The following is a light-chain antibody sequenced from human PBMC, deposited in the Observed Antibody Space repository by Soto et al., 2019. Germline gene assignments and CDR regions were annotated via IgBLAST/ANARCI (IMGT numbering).Light chain of an antibody. CDR2: EDT. V-gene: IGLV2-23*01. Sequence: QSALTQPASVSGSPGQSINISCSGTSSDVGAYNLVSWYQQFPGKAPKLMIYEDTQRPSGISDRFSGSKSGNTASLTISGLQTEDEADYYCCSYAGHRTLVFGEGTKVTVL. J-gene: IGLJ2*01. CDR3: CSYAGHRTLV. CDR1: SSDVGAYNL.